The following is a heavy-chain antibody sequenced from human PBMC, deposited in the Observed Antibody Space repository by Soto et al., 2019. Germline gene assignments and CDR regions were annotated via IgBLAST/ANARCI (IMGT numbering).Heavy chain of an antibody. V-gene: IGHV3-23*01. Sequence: EVQLLESGGGVVQPGGSLRLSCAASGFIFSTYAMTWVRQPPGKGPEWVSTIDGSGDTTYYADSVQGRFTISRDNSTNTLYLHVNSLTSEDTAVYYCALMSVTTYKRDSWGQGTLVAVSS. CDR3: ALMSVTTYKRDS. J-gene: IGHJ5*01. CDR2: IDGSGDTT. D-gene: IGHD1-20*01. CDR1: GFIFSTYA.